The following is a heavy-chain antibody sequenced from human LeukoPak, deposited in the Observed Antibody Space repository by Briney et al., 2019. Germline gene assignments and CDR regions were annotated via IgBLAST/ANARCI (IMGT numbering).Heavy chain of an antibody. J-gene: IGHJ6*02. CDR2: IYTSGST. D-gene: IGHD5-18*01. Sequence: SETLSLTCTVSGGSISSYYWSWIRQPAGKGLEWIGHIYTSGSTNYNPSLKSRVTMSVDTSKNQFSLKLSSVTAADTAVYYCARGIQPFPYYYYGIDVWGQGTTVTVSS. CDR3: ARGIQPFPYYYYGIDV. CDR1: GGSISSYY. V-gene: IGHV4-4*07.